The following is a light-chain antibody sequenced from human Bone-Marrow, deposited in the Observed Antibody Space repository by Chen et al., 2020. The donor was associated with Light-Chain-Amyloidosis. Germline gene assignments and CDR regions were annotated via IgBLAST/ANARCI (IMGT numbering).Light chain of an antibody. Sequence: EIVLTQSPATLSLSPVERATLSCRASQSVSSYLAWYQQQLGQAPRLLIYDASNRATGIPARFSGSGSGTDFTRTISSLEPEDFAVYYCQQRSNWPLFGPGTKVDIK. J-gene: IGKJ3*01. V-gene: IGKV3-11*01. CDR2: DAS. CDR3: QQRSNWPL. CDR1: QSVSSY.